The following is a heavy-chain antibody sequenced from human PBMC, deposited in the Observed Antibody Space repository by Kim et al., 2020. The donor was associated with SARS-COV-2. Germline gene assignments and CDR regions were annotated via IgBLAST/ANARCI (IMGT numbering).Heavy chain of an antibody. D-gene: IGHD2-2*01. J-gene: IGHJ5*02. V-gene: IGHV7-4-1*02. CDR3: ARIKAHPIVVVPAALGWFDP. CDR2: INTNTGNP. Sequence: ASVKVSCKASGYTFTSYAMNWVRQAPGQGLEWMGWINTNTGNPTYAQGFTGRFVFSLDTSVSTAYLQISSLKAEDTAVYYCARIKAHPIVVVPAALGWFDPWGQGTLVTVSS. CDR1: GYTFTSYA.